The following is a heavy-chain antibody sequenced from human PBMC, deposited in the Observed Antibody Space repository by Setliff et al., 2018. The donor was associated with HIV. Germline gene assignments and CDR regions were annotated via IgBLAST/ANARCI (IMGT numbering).Heavy chain of an antibody. J-gene: IGHJ6*03. V-gene: IGHV4-59*11. Sequence: SETLSLTCTVSGVSGGSISSHYWNWIRQPPGKGLEWLGYIYYTGTTKNNPSLKSRVTISVDKSKNKYSLKLSSVTAADTAVYYGARDKGYYYMDVWGKGITGTVSS. CDR2: IYYTGTT. CDR1: GGSISSHY. CDR3: ARDKGYYYMDV.